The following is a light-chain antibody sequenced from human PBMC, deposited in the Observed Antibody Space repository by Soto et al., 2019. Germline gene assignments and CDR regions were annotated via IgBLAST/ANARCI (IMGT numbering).Light chain of an antibody. CDR3: QQYYSTPYT. J-gene: IGKJ2*01. CDR2: WAS. V-gene: IGKV4-1*01. CDR1: QSVLYSSNNKNY. Sequence: DIVMTQSPDSLAVYLGERATINCKSSQSVLYSSNNKNYLAWYQQKPVQPPKLLIYWASTREYGVPDRFSGSRSGTDFTRTMSSLQAEDVAVYYCQQYYSTPYTFGQGTKLEIK.